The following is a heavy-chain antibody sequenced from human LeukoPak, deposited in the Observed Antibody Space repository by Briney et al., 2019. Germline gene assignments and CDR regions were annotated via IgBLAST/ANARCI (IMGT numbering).Heavy chain of an antibody. Sequence: SETLSLTCTVSGGSISSGSSYGSWIRQPAGKGLEWIGRIYPSGSTNYNPSLKSRVTISVDTSKDQFSLKLSSVTGADTAVYYCATYPYYYGSGSRGYAFDIWGQGTMVTVSS. D-gene: IGHD3-10*01. CDR2: IYPSGST. V-gene: IGHV4-61*02. CDR1: GGSISSGSSY. CDR3: ATYPYYYGSGSRGYAFDI. J-gene: IGHJ3*02.